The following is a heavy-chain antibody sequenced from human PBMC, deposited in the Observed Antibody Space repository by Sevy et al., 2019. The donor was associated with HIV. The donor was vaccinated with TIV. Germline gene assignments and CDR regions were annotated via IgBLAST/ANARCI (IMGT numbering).Heavy chain of an antibody. J-gene: IGHJ4*02. CDR1: GFSFSNYA. CDR3: ASHYYDSTGYYYPLDY. CDR2: ISTDGNIK. V-gene: IGHV3-30*04. Sequence: GGSLRLSCTASGFSFSNYAMYWVRQAPGEGLEWVAVISTDGNIKDYADSVKGRFTISRDNFKNTLYLQMNNLRAEDSAVYYCASHYYDSTGYYYPLDYWGLGTLVTVSS. D-gene: IGHD3-22*01.